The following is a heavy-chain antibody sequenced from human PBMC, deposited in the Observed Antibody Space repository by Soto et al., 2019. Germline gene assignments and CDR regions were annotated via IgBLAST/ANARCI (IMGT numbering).Heavy chain of an antibody. D-gene: IGHD3-9*01. CDR2: MNPNSGNT. J-gene: IGHJ6*02. CDR1: GYTFTSYD. Sequence: ASVKVSCKASGYTFTSYDINWVRQATGQGLEWMGWMNPNSGNTGYAQKFQGRVTMTRNTSISTAYMELSSLRSEDTAVYYCARGRNYDIPGTSGDMDVWGQGTTVTVSS. V-gene: IGHV1-8*01. CDR3: ARGRNYDIPGTSGDMDV.